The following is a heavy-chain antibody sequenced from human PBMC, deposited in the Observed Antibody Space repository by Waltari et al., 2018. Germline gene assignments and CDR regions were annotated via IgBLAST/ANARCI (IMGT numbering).Heavy chain of an antibody. Sequence: QVQLQESGPGLVKPSETLSLTCAVSGYSISSGYYWGWMRQHPGRGLEWIGSIYHSGSTYYNPSLKSRFTISVDTSKNRFSLKLSSVTAADTAVYYCASIPGIAAAGDYWGQGTLVTVSS. CDR3: ASIPGIAAAGDY. CDR1: GYSISSGYY. D-gene: IGHD6-13*01. J-gene: IGHJ4*02. V-gene: IGHV4-38-2*01. CDR2: IYHSGST.